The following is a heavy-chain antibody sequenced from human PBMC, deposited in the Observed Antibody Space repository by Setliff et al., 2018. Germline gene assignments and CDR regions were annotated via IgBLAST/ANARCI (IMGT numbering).Heavy chain of an antibody. D-gene: IGHD6-13*01. J-gene: IGHJ4*02. V-gene: IGHV1-18*01. CDR1: GYTSTNYG. CDR2: ISGYNGNT. CDR3: ARAGREQQLLYYFDY. Sequence: ASVKVSCKTSGYTSTNYGITWVRQAPGQGLEWLGWISGYNGNTNYAQKVQDRVTMTTDTSTSTAYMELRSLRFDDTAVYYCARAGREQQLLYYFDYWGQGTLVTVSS.